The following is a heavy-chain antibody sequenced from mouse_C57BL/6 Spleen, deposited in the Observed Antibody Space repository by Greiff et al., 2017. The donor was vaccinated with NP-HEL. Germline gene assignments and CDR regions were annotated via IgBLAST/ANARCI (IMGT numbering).Heavy chain of an antibody. CDR3: ARLRGYYERDYAMDY. Sequence: QVQLKESGAELARPGASVKLSCKASGYTFTSYGISWVKQRTGQGLEWIGEIYPRSGNTYYNEKFKGKATLTADKSSSTAYMELRSLTSEDSAVYFCARLRGYYERDYAMDYWGQGTSVTVSS. V-gene: IGHV1-81*01. D-gene: IGHD2-3*01. CDR1: GYTFTSYG. J-gene: IGHJ4*01. CDR2: IYPRSGNT.